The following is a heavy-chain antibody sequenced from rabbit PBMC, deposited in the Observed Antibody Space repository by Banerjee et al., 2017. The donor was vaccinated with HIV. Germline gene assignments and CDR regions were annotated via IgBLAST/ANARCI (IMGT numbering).Heavy chain of an antibody. J-gene: IGHJ4*01. CDR2: ITYGGSA. CDR1: GFDFSSYG. Sequence: QEQLVESGGGLVQPGGSLKLSCKASGFDFSSYGVSWVRQAPGKGLEWIGYITYGGSAYYASWVKGRFTISRDNAQNTVSLQLNSLTAADTATYFCARDVTWGDWDLWGPGTLVTVS. D-gene: IGHD4-1*01. V-gene: IGHV1S47*01. CDR3: ARDVTWGDWDL.